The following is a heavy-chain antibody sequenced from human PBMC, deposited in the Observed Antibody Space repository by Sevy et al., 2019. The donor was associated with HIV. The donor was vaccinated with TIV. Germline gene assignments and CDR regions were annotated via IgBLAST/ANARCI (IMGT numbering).Heavy chain of an antibody. CDR3: VREGVGGYSYSLDC. J-gene: IGHJ4*02. Sequence: GGSLRLSCAASGFTFSVYWVSWVRQAPGKGLEWVATMKEDGSDKDYVDSVKGRFTISRDNAKNSLYLQMNSLRAEDTAVYYCVREGVGGYSYSLDCWGQGTLVTVSS. CDR2: MKEDGSDK. D-gene: IGHD5-18*01. CDR1: GFTFSVYW. V-gene: IGHV3-7*01.